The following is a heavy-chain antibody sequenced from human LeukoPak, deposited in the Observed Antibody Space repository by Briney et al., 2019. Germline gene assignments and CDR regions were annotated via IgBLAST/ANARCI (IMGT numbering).Heavy chain of an antibody. D-gene: IGHD1-26*01. V-gene: IGHV4-34*01. J-gene: IGHJ4*02. CDR1: GGSFSGYY. CDR2: ISHSGST. CDR3: ARGRGSTNYFDY. Sequence: SETLSLTCAVYGGSFSGYYWSWIRQPPGKGLEWIGEISHSGSTNYNPSLKSRVTISVDTSKNQFSLKLSSVTAADTAVYYCARGRGSTNYFDYWGQGTLVTVSS.